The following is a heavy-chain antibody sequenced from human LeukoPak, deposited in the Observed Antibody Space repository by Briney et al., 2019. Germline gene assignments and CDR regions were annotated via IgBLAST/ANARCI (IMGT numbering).Heavy chain of an antibody. CDR2: IYHSGST. CDR3: ASFDVYSSSPVPAFDY. J-gene: IGHJ4*02. Sequence: PSQTLSLTCTVSGGSISSGGYYWSWIRQPPGKGLEWIGYIYHSGSTYYNPSLKSRVTISVDRSKNQFSLKLSSVTAADTAVYYCASFDVYSSSPVPAFDYWGQGTLVTFSS. CDR1: GGSISSGGYY. D-gene: IGHD6-6*01. V-gene: IGHV4-30-2*01.